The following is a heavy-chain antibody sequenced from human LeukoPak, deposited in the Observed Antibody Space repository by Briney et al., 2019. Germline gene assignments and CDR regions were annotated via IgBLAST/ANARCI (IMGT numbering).Heavy chain of an antibody. J-gene: IGHJ4*02. CDR2: ISAYNGNT. CDR1: GYTFTNFD. D-gene: IGHD3-10*01. CDR3: ARDRSSLTLVRGIIGDYFDY. V-gene: IGHV1-18*01. Sequence: ASVKVSCKASGYTFTNFDISWVRQAPGQGLEWMGWISAYNGNTKYVQKLQGRVTMTTDTSTSTAYMGLRSLRSDDTAVYYCARDRSSLTLVRGIIGDYFDYWGQGTLVTVSS.